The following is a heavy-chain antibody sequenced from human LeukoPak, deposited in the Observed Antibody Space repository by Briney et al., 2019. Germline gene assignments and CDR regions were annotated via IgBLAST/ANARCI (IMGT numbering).Heavy chain of an antibody. Sequence: SETLSLTCAVYGGSFTTHWWTWIRQSAGRGLEWVGEINHSGHTNYNPSFESRLTVSIDKSKNQFSLRLSSVTAADTAIYYCARGRVYFRDLTSLRGVIPFDSWGQGTPVIVSS. CDR3: ARGRVYFRDLTSLRGVIPFDS. CDR1: GGSFTTHW. V-gene: IGHV4-34*01. D-gene: IGHD3-10*01. J-gene: IGHJ4*02. CDR2: INHSGHT.